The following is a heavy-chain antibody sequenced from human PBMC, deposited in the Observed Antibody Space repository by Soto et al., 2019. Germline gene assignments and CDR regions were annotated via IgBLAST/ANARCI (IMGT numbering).Heavy chain of an antibody. V-gene: IGHV4-39*01. CDR2: IYYSGST. Sequence: PSETLSLTCTVSGGSISSSSYYWGWIRQPPGKGLEWIGSIYYSGSTYYNPSLKSRVTISVDTSKNQFSLKLSSVTAADTAVYYRARPAGIAAAVSDIANNWFDPWGQGTLVTVSS. CDR1: GGSISSSSYY. J-gene: IGHJ5*02. CDR3: ARPAGIAAAVSDIANNWFDP. D-gene: IGHD6-13*01.